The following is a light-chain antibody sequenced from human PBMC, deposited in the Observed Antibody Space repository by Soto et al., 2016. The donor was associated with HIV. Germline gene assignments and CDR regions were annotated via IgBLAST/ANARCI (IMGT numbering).Light chain of an antibody. Sequence: SYVLTQPPSVSVAPGKTARITCGGNNIGSKSVHWYQQKAGQAPVLVVYDDTDRPSGIPERFSGSNSGNTATLTISRVEAGDEADYYCHVWDSGSDQGVFGGGTKLTVL. CDR2: DDT. V-gene: IGLV3-21*03. CDR3: HVWDSGSDQGV. J-gene: IGLJ2*01. CDR1: NIGSKS.